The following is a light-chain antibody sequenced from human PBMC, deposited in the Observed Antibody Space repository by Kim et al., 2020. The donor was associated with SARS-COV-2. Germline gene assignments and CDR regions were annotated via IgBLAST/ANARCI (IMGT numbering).Light chain of an antibody. Sequence: SALSAAVGDRGTSTCRASQRNSSWLAWYQQKPGKAPKLLIYDAASLESGVPSRFSGSGSGTEFTLTISSLQPDDFETYYCQQYRTFGQGTKVDIK. CDR3: QQYRT. V-gene: IGKV1-5*01. CDR2: DAA. J-gene: IGKJ1*01. CDR1: QRNSSW.